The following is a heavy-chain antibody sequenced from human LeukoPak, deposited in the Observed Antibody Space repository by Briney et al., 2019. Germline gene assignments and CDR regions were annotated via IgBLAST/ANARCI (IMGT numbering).Heavy chain of an antibody. CDR2: INHSGST. D-gene: IGHD6-13*01. CDR3: AGAPGIAAANMNLRWFDP. V-gene: IGHV4-34*01. Sequence: SETLSLTCAVYGGSFSGYYWSWIRQPPGKGLEWIGEINHSGSTNYNPSLKSRVTISVDTSKNQFSLKLSSITAADTAVYYCAGAPGIAAANMNLRWFDPWGQGTLVTVSS. J-gene: IGHJ5*02. CDR1: GGSFSGYY.